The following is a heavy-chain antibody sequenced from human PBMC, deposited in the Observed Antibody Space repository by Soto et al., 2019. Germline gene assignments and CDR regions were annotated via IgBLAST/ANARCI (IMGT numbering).Heavy chain of an antibody. CDR2: INHSGST. CDR1: GGSFSGYY. D-gene: IGHD6-13*01. J-gene: IGHJ5*02. V-gene: IGHV4-34*01. Sequence: QVQLQQWGAGLLKPSETLSLTCAVYGGSFSGYYWSWIRQPPGKGLGWIGEINHSGSTNYNPSLKSRVTISVDTSKNQFSLKLSSVTAADTAVYYCARGSSAGSFWFDPWGQGTLVTVSS. CDR3: ARGSSAGSFWFDP.